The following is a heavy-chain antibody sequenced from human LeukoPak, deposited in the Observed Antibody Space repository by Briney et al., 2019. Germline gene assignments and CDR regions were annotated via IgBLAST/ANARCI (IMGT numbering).Heavy chain of an antibody. V-gene: IGHV4-34*01. Sequence: SETLSLTCAVYGGSFSGYYWSWLRQPPRKGREGIGEINHSGSTNYNTSLTSRVPISVETSKNQCSLRLRSVNAADQAVFYCAGPPITADPFHIWGEGTMLTVSS. CDR2: INHSGST. CDR1: GGSFSGYY. CDR3: AGPPITADPFHI. D-gene: IGHD5-24*01. J-gene: IGHJ3*02.